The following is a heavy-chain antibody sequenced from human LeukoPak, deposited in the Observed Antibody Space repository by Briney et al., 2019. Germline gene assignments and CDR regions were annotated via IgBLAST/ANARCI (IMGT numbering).Heavy chain of an antibody. D-gene: IGHD3-9*01. V-gene: IGHV3-30*18. J-gene: IGHJ5*02. Sequence: GGSLRLSCAASGFTFSRYGMHWVRQAPGKGLEGVAVISYDGSNKYYVDPVKGRFTISRDNSKNTLYLQMNSLRAEDTAVYYCAKDEVADILTGLNWFDPWGQGTLVTVSS. CDR3: AKDEVADILTGLNWFDP. CDR1: GFTFSRYG. CDR2: ISYDGSNK.